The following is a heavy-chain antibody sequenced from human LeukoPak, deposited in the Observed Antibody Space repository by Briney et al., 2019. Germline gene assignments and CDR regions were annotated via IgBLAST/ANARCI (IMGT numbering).Heavy chain of an antibody. CDR3: TSGWSAAFDN. D-gene: IGHD6-19*01. CDR1: GFTFSSYA. J-gene: IGHJ4*02. Sequence: GGSLRLSCAASGFTFSSYAMSWVRQAPGKGLEWVAIINPDGSVINHADSVKGRFSISRDNARNSPFLQMNSLRAEDTAVYYCTSGWSAAFDNWGQGTLVSVSS. V-gene: IGHV3-7*01. CDR2: INPDGSVI.